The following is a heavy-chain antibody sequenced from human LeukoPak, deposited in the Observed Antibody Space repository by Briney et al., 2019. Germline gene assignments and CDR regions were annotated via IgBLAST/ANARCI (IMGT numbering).Heavy chain of an antibody. V-gene: IGHV5-51*01. J-gene: IGHJ3*02. CDR1: GYSFTTYW. CDR3: ARGINYNSGWQKAFDI. D-gene: IGHD6-19*01. CDR2: IYPGDSDT. Sequence: GESLKISCKGSGYSFTTYWIGWVRQMPGKGLEWMGIIYPGDSDTRCSPSLQGQVTISADKSISTAFLQWSSLKASDTGMYYCARGINYNSGWQKAFDIWGQGTMVTVSS.